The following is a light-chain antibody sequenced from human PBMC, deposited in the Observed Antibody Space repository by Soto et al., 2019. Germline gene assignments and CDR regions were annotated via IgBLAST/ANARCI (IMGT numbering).Light chain of an antibody. Sequence: DIQMTQSPSSLSASVGDRFSIXXQASQDITTYLSWYQQKPGKAPKXLIYDASNLEVGVPSRFSGHGSGTDFTLTINTLQPEDFATYFCQQSDDLPLTFGGGTKVDI. J-gene: IGKJ4*01. CDR2: DAS. V-gene: IGKV1-33*01. CDR1: QDITTY. CDR3: QQSDDLPLT.